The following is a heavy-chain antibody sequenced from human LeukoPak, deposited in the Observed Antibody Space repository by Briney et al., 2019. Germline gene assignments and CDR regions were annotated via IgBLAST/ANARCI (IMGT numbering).Heavy chain of an antibody. J-gene: IGHJ4*02. CDR1: GYTFTSYG. CDR3: ARDAFGGAKAYFDY. D-gene: IGHD3-16*01. Sequence: EXSVXVSCKASGYTFTSYGISWVRQAPGQGLEWMGWISAYNGNTNYAQKLQGRVTMTTDTSTSTAYMELRSLRSDDTAVYYCARDAFGGAKAYFDYWGQGTLVTVSS. V-gene: IGHV1-18*04. CDR2: ISAYNGNT.